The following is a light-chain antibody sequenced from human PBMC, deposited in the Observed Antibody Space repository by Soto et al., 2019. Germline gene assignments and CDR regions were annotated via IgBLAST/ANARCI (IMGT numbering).Light chain of an antibody. J-gene: IGKJ1*01. CDR2: AAS. Sequence: AIQMTQSPSSLSASVGDRVTVTCRASQGVGNDLGWYQHKPGKAPKLLIFAASTLQTGVPSRFSGSESGTDFTLTISGLQAEYSATYYCLHDYDYPWTFGQGTKVEVK. CDR3: LHDYDYPWT. CDR1: QGVGND. V-gene: IGKV1-6*01.